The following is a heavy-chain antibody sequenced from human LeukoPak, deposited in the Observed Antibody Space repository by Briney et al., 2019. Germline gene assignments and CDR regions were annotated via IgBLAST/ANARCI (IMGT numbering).Heavy chain of an antibody. CDR3: ARDGGRSRLKLYMDV. Sequence: ASVKVSCKASGYTFTSYGISWVRQAPGQGLEWMGWTSAYNGNTNYAQKLQGRVTMTTDTSTGTAYMELRSLRSDDTAVYYCARDGGRSRLKLYMDVWGKGTTVTVSS. CDR2: TSAYNGNT. CDR1: GYTFTSYG. V-gene: IGHV1-18*01. D-gene: IGHD2-8*01. J-gene: IGHJ6*03.